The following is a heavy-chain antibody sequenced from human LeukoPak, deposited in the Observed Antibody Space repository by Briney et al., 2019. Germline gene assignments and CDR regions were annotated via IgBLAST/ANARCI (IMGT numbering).Heavy chain of an antibody. CDR2: INHSGST. CDR3: ARLSLRTLDY. V-gene: IGHV4-34*01. Sequence: SETPSLTCAVYGGSFSGYYWSWIRQPPGKGLEWIGEINHSGSTNYNPSLKSRVTISVDTSKNQFSLKLSSVTAADTAVYYCARLSLRTLDYWGQGTLVTVSS. D-gene: IGHD1-14*01. CDR1: GGSFSGYY. J-gene: IGHJ4*02.